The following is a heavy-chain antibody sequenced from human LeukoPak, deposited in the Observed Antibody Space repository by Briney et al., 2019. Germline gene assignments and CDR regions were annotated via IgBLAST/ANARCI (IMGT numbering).Heavy chain of an antibody. D-gene: IGHD3-22*01. J-gene: IGHJ1*01. V-gene: IGHV3-21*01. Sequence: KPGGSLRLSCAASGFTFSSYSMNWVRQTPGKGLEWVSSISSSSSYIYYADSVKGRFTISRDNAKNSLYLQMNSLRAEDTAVYYCARDPYYYDSSGYHLAEYFQHWGQGTLVTVSS. CDR2: ISSSSSYI. CDR3: ARDPYYYDSSGYHLAEYFQH. CDR1: GFTFSSYS.